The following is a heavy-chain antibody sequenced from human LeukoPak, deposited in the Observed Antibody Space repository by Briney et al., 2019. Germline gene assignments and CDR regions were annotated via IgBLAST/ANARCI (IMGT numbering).Heavy chain of an antibody. CDR1: GFTFSSFV. CDR2: ITGSGDIT. Sequence: PGGSLRLSCPASGFTFSSFVMSWVRQAPGKGLEWVSSITGSGDITYYADSVKGRFSISRDNSKNTLYLQMNSLRAEDTAVYYCAKDRGYSYGISEYWGQGTLVTVSS. V-gene: IGHV3-23*01. CDR3: AKDRGYSYGISEY. D-gene: IGHD5-18*01. J-gene: IGHJ4*02.